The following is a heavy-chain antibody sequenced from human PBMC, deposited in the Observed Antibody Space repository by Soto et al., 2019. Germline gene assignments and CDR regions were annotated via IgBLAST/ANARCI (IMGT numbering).Heavy chain of an antibody. CDR3: ARDRAGGYDSLWYYYYGMDV. Sequence: ASVKVSCKASGYTFTSYGISWVRQAPGQGLEWMGWISAYNGNTNYAQKLQGRVTMTTDTSTSTAYMELRSLRSDDTAVYYCARDRAGGYDSLWYYYYGMDVWGQGTTVTVSS. D-gene: IGHD5-12*01. V-gene: IGHV1-18*01. J-gene: IGHJ6*02. CDR2: ISAYNGNT. CDR1: GYTFTSYG.